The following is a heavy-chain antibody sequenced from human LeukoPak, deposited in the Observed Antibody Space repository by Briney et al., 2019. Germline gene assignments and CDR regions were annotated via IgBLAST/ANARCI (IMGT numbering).Heavy chain of an antibody. Sequence: SETLSLTCAVSGYSISSGYYWGWIRQPPGKGLEWIGSIYHSGSTYYNPSLKSRVTISVDTSKNQFSLKLSSVTAADTAVYYCARSVYDYVWGSYRYLFDPWGQGTLVTVSS. J-gene: IGHJ5*02. CDR3: ARSVYDYVWGSYRYLFDP. V-gene: IGHV4-38-2*01. D-gene: IGHD3-16*02. CDR1: GYSISSGYY. CDR2: IYHSGST.